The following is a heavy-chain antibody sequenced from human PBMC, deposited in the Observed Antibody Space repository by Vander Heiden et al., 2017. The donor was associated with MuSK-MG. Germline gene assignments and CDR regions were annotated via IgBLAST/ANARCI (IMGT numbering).Heavy chain of an antibody. V-gene: IGHV3-33*01. J-gene: IGHJ3*02. CDR3: ARELGRTYGFDI. D-gene: IGHD2-8*01. CDR2: ILYDGSEK. CDR1: GFTFRSYV. Sequence: QVQLVESGGGVVQPGGSLRLSCAASGFTFRSYVMPWVRQAPGKGPEWVAVILYDGSEKYYAASVKGRFTISRDNSRNTLYLQMNSLRAEDTAVYYCARELGRTYGFDIWGQGTMVTVSS.